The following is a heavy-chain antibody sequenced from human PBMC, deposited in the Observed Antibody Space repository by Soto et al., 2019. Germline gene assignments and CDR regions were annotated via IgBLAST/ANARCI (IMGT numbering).Heavy chain of an antibody. CDR1: GYTFTSYG. Sequence: QVQLVQSGAEVKKPGASVKVSCKASGYTFTSYGISWVRQAPGQGLEWMGWISAYNGNTNYAQKLQGRVTMTTDTSTSTAYMELRSMRSDDTAVYYCARDEDIVVVPAESPMDVWGQGTTVTVSS. CDR2: ISAYNGNT. V-gene: IGHV1-18*01. J-gene: IGHJ6*02. D-gene: IGHD2-2*01. CDR3: ARDEDIVVVPAESPMDV.